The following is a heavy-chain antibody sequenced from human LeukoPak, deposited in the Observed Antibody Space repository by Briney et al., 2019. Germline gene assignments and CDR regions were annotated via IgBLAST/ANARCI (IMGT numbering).Heavy chain of an antibody. D-gene: IGHD3-3*01. V-gene: IGHV3-30-3*01. CDR2: ISYDGSNK. CDR1: GFILSSYA. J-gene: IGHJ4*02. Sequence: GGSLRLSCAASGFILSSYAMHWVRQAPGKGLAGVAVISYDGSNKYYADSVKGRFTISRDNSKNTLYLQMNSLRAEDTAVYYCARDLENDFWSGFDYWGQGTLVTVSS. CDR3: ARDLENDFWSGFDY.